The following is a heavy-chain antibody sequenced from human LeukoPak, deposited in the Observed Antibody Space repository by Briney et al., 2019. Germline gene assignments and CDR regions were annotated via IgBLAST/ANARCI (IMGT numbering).Heavy chain of an antibody. CDR2: ISSSGSTI. J-gene: IGHJ4*02. CDR3: ARVSSGGGESSYFDY. V-gene: IGHV3-48*01. D-gene: IGHD3-16*01. Sequence: PGGSLRLSCAASGFTFSSYNMNWVRQAPGKGLEWVSYISSSGSTIYYADSVKGRFTISRDNAKNSLYLQLNSLRPEDTAVYYCARVSSGGGESSYFDYWGQGTLVTVSS. CDR1: GFTFSSYN.